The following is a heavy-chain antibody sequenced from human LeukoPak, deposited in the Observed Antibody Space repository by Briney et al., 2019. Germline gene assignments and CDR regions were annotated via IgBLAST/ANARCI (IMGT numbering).Heavy chain of an antibody. V-gene: IGHV4-4*07. CDR3: AREASGTRRYYYYYMDL. D-gene: IGHD6-13*01. CDR2: IYSSGDT. J-gene: IGHJ6*03. CDR1: GGSISRNY. Sequence: PSETLSLTCTVFGGSISRNYWSWIRQPAGKGLEWIGRIYSSGDTNYNPSLKSRVTISIPTSENQFSLKLTSVTAADTAVYYCAREASGTRRYYYYYMDLWGKGTTVNV.